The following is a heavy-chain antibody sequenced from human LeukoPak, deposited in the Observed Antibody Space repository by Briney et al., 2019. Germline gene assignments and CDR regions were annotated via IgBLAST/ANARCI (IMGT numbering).Heavy chain of an antibody. V-gene: IGHV4-59*11. D-gene: IGHD6-13*01. CDR1: GGSISSPY. CDR3: ARGPSSSWDDY. CDR2: IYYSGST. J-gene: IGHJ4*02. Sequence: SETLSLTCTVSGGSISSPYWSWIRQPPGKGLEWIGYIYYSGSTNYNPSLKSRVTISVDTSKNQFSLKLSSVTAADTAVYYCARGPSSSWDDYWGQGTLVTVSS.